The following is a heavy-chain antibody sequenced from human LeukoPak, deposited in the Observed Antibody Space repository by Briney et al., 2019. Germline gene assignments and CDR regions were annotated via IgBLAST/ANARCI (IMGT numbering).Heavy chain of an antibody. D-gene: IGHD3-9*01. CDR3: ARELATYYDILTGYYRDHFADY. V-gene: IGHV1-2*02. Sequence: GASVKVSCKASGYTFTGYYMHWVRQAPGQGLEWMGWINPNSGGTNYAQKFQGRVTMTRDTSISTAYMELSRLGSDDTAVYYCARELATYYDILTGYYRDHFADYWGQGTLVTVSS. CDR1: GYTFTGYY. CDR2: INPNSGGT. J-gene: IGHJ4*02.